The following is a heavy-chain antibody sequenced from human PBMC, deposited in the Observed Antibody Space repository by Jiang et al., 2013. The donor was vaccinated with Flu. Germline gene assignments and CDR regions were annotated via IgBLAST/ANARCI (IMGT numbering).Heavy chain of an antibody. V-gene: IGHV6-1*01. J-gene: IGHJ6*02. CDR3: AKATSTWDGNYFYGVDI. D-gene: IGHD6-13*01. Sequence: QTLSLTCAISGDSVSSNGATWNWIRQSPSRGLEWLGRTYYRSKWYTYYAVSVRGRITISPDTSENQFSLQLSSVTPDDTAVYYCAKATSTWDGNYFYGVDIWGHGTTVTVSS. CDR1: GDSVSSNGAT. CDR2: TYYRSKWYT.